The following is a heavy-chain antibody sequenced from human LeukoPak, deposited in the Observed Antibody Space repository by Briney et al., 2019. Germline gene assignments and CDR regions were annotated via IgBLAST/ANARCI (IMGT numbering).Heavy chain of an antibody. D-gene: IGHD1-14*01. CDR1: GGSFSGYY. Sequence: SETLSLTCAVYGGSFSGYYWSWIRQPPGKGLEWIGEINHSGSTNYNPSLKSRVTISVDTSKNQFSLKLSSVTAADTAVYYCASSRRRGQRFDPWGQGTLVTVSS. J-gene: IGHJ5*02. CDR2: INHSGST. CDR3: ASSRRRGQRFDP. V-gene: IGHV4-34*01.